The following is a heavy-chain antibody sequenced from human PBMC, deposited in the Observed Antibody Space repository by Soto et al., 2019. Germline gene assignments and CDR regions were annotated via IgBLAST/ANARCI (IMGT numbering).Heavy chain of an antibody. CDR3: AKAHYYDSSGYPVFDY. D-gene: IGHD3-22*01. CDR2: ISGSGGST. CDR1: GFTFSSYA. Sequence: GGSLRLSCAASGFTFSSYAMSWVRQAPGKGLEWVSAISGSGGSTYYADSVKGRFTISRDNSKNTLYLQMNSLRAEDTAVYYCAKAHYYDSSGYPVFDYWGQGTLVTAPQ. J-gene: IGHJ4*02. V-gene: IGHV3-23*01.